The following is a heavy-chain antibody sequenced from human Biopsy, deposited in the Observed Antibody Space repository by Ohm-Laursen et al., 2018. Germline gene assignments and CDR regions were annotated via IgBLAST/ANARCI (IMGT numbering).Heavy chain of an antibody. D-gene: IGHD3-3*01. J-gene: IGHJ3*01. CDR1: NVSFSSFY. CDR3: ARLGNFWNAEDGLDL. CDR2: ASYSGHT. Sequence: GTLSLTCAVYNVSFSSFYWTWIRQPPGQGLEWIGHASYSGHTNYNPSLKSRVTISVDPSKNPFSLNLRSVTAADTAVYSCARLGNFWNAEDGLDLWGLGTMVTVSS. V-gene: IGHV4-59*08.